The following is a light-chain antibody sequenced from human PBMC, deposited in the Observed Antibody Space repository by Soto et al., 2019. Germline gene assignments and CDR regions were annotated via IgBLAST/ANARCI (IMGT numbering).Light chain of an antibody. J-gene: IGLJ1*01. V-gene: IGLV2-14*01. Sequence: QSALTQPASVSDSPGQSITISCTGTSSDVGGYNHVSWYQQHPGKAPKLMIYDVTNRPSGVSNRFSGSKSGSTASLIISGRQGEDEADYYCVSYTSSTTYVFGTGTKLTVL. CDR3: VSYTSSTTYV. CDR2: DVT. CDR1: SSDVGGYNH.